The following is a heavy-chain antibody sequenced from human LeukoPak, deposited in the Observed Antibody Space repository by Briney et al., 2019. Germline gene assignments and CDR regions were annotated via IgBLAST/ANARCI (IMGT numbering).Heavy chain of an antibody. D-gene: IGHD4-17*01. V-gene: IGHV3-23*01. CDR1: GFTFNNYA. CDR3: AKDGGAYGDYSNFDY. Sequence: GGSLRLSCAASGFTFNNYAMSWVRQAPGKGLEWVSGISRSGGRTHHADSVKGRFTLSRDNSKNTLYLQMNSLRAEDTAVYYCAKDGGAYGDYSNFDYWGQGTLVTVSP. J-gene: IGHJ4*02. CDR2: ISRSGGRT.